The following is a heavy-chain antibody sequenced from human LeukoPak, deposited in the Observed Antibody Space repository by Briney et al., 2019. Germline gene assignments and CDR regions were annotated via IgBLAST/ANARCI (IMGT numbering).Heavy chain of an antibody. Sequence: SETLSLTCTVSGGSISSNNSYWGWIRQPPGKGLEWVGEITHSGSTNYNPSLKSRVTISVDTSKNQFSLNLTSVTAADTAMYYCARTYSRFYYYYMDVWGKGTTVTVSS. CDR3: ARTYSRFYYYYMDV. CDR2: ITHSGST. J-gene: IGHJ6*03. CDR1: GGSISSNNSY. D-gene: IGHD2-15*01. V-gene: IGHV4-39*07.